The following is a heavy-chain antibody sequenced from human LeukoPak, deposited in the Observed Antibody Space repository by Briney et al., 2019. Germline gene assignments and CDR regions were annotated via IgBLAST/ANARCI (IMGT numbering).Heavy chain of an antibody. CDR2: IYSGGST. V-gene: IGHV3-53*05. D-gene: IGHD2-15*01. Sequence: GGSLRLSCAASGFTVSSNYMSWVRQAPGKGLEWVSGIYSGGSTYYADSEKGRFTISSDNSKNTLYLQMNSLRAEDTAVYYCAKEVGWYGAFDIWGQGTMVTVSS. CDR3: AKEVGWYGAFDI. CDR1: GFTVSSNY. J-gene: IGHJ3*02.